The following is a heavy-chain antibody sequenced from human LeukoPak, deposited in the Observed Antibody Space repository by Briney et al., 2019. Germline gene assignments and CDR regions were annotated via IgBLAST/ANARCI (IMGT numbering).Heavy chain of an antibody. J-gene: IGHJ4*02. Sequence: TGGSLRLSCVASGFTFSNYWMSWVRQAPGKGLEWISAFSGSGGSTYYADSVKGRFTISRDNSKNTLYLQMDSLRAEDTAIYYCAKSGYNRFDYWGQGTLVTVSS. D-gene: IGHD5-24*01. CDR2: FSGSGGST. V-gene: IGHV3-23*01. CDR1: GFTFSNYW. CDR3: AKSGYNRFDY.